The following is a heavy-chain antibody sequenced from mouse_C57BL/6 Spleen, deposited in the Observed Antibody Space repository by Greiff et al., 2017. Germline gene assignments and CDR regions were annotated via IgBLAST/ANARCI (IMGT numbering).Heavy chain of an antibody. CDR2: INPGSGGT. V-gene: IGHV1-54*01. CDR3: AREAVVAPGAMDY. J-gene: IGHJ4*01. CDR1: GYAFTNYL. Sequence: VQVVESGAELVRPGTSVKVSCKASGYAFTNYLIEWVKQRPGQGLEWIGVINPGSGGTNYNEKFKGKATLTADKSSSTAYMQLSSLTSEDSAVYFCAREAVVAPGAMDYWGQGTSVTVSS. D-gene: IGHD1-1*01.